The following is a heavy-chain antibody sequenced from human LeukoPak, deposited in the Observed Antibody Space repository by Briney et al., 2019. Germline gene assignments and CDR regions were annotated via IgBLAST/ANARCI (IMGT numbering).Heavy chain of an antibody. J-gene: IGHJ4*02. CDR3: ADFDY. V-gene: IGHV4-39*07. CDR2: IYYSGSA. CDR1: GGSISSSSYY. Sequence: SETLSLTCTVSGGSISSSSYYWGWIRQPPGKGLEWIGSIYYSGSAYYNTSLKSRVIISIDTSKNRFSLRLTSVTAADTAVYYCADFDYWGQGTLVTVSS.